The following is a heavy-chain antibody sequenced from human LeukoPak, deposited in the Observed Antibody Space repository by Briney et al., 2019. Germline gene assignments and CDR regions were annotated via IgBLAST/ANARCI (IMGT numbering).Heavy chain of an antibody. Sequence: PGGSLRLSCAASGFTFSTYWMHWVRQAPGKGLEWVSAISGSGGSTYYADSVKGRFTISRDNSKNTLYLQMNSLRAEGTAVYYCAKDRYDFWSGPYHFDYWGQGTLVTVSS. CDR1: GFTFSTYW. CDR2: ISGSGGST. V-gene: IGHV3-23*01. J-gene: IGHJ4*02. CDR3: AKDRYDFWSGPYHFDY. D-gene: IGHD3-3*01.